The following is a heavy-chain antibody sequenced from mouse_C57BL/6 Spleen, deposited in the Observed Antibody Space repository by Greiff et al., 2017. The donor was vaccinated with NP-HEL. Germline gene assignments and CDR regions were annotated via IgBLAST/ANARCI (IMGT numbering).Heavy chain of an antibody. D-gene: IGHD1-1*01. CDR3: ARSGYYGSSYPDY. Sequence: EVQLQQSGPVLVKPGASVKMSCKASGYTFTDYYMNWVKQSHGKSLEWIGVINPYNGGTSYNQKFKGKATLTVDKSSSTAYMELNSLTSEDSAVYYCARSGYYGSSYPDYWGQGTTLTVSS. CDR2: INPYNGGT. J-gene: IGHJ2*01. CDR1: GYTFTDYY. V-gene: IGHV1-19*01.